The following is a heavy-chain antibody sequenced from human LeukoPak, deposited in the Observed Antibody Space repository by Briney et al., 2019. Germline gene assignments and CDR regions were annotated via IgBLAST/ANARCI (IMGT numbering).Heavy chain of an antibody. CDR3: ARHRGFDYGDYELDY. V-gene: IGHV4-38-2*01. CDR1: GYSISSGYY. CDR2: IYHSGST. D-gene: IGHD4-17*01. J-gene: IGHJ4*02. Sequence: SETLSLTCAVSGYSISSGYYWGWIRQPPGKGLEWIGSIYHSGSTYYNPSLKSRVTISVDTSKNQFSLKLSSVTAADTAVYYCARHRGFDYGDYELDYWGQGTLVTDSS.